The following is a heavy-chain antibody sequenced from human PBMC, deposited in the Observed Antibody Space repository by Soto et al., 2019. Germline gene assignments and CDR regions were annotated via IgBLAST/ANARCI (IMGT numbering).Heavy chain of an antibody. J-gene: IGHJ6*02. Sequence: ASVKVSCKTSGYSFTDYKLHWVRQAPGQGLEWMGWINPNSGGTNYAQKFQGWVTMTRDTSISTAYMELSRLRSGDTAVYYCARDGIVLVPAALTGYYYYGMDVWGQGTTVTVSS. V-gene: IGHV1-2*04. CDR1: GYSFTDYK. CDR2: INPNSGGT. D-gene: IGHD2-2*01. CDR3: ARDGIVLVPAALTGYYYYGMDV.